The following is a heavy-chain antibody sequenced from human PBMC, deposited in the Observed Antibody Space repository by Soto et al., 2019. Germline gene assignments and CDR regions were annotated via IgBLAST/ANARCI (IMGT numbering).Heavy chain of an antibody. Sequence: QVQLVESGGGVVQPGRSLRLSCAASGYTFSSYAMHWVRQAPGKGLEWVAVISYDGSNKYYADSVKGRFTISRDNSKNTLYLQMNSPRAEDTAVYYCARGGIAVAGANWYFDLWGRGTLVTLSS. CDR2: ISYDGSNK. CDR3: ARGGIAVAGANWYFDL. CDR1: GYTFSSYA. J-gene: IGHJ2*01. V-gene: IGHV3-30-3*01. D-gene: IGHD6-19*01.